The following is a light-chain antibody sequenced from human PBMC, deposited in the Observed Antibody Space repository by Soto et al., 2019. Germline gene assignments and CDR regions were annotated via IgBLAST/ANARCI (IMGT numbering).Light chain of an antibody. V-gene: IGKV3-15*01. CDR3: QQYNNWPKT. CDR1: QSVSSN. Sequence: ETLMTQSPATLSVSPGERATLSCRASQSVSSNLAWYQQKPGQAPRLLIYGASTRATGIPARFSGSGSGTEFTLIISSLQSEDFAVYYCQQYNNWPKTFGQGTKVEIK. CDR2: GAS. J-gene: IGKJ1*01.